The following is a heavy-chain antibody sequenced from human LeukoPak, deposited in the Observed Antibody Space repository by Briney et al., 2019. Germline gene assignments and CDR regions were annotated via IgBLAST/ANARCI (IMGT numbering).Heavy chain of an antibody. V-gene: IGHV4-59*02. Sequence: PSETLSLTCTVSGATVSSYYWSWIRRPPGKGLEWIGYIYYSGSTNYNPSLKSRVTISVDTSKNQFSLKLNSMTAADTAVYYCARGGEMGISGSWGQGTLVTVSS. CDR2: IYYSGST. D-gene: IGHD3-16*01. CDR3: ARGGEMGISGS. J-gene: IGHJ4*02. CDR1: GATVSSYY.